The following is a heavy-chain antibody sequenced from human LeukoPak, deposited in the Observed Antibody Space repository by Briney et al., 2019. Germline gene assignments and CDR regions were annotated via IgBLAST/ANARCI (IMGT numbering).Heavy chain of an antibody. J-gene: IGHJ4*02. CDR3: AKDYGPGYDFWSGYPILAFDY. Sequence: GGSLRLSCAASGFTFSSYGMHWVRQAPGKGLEWVSAISGSGGSTYYADSVKGRFTISRDNSKNTLYLQMNSLRAEDTAVYYCAKDYGPGYDFWSGYPILAFDYWGQGTLVTVSS. D-gene: IGHD3-3*01. CDR1: GFTFSSYG. CDR2: ISGSGGST. V-gene: IGHV3-23*01.